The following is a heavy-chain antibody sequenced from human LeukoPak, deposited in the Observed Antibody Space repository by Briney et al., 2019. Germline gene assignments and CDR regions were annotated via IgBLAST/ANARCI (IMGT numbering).Heavy chain of an antibody. D-gene: IGHD1-14*01. V-gene: IGHV3-21*04. J-gene: IGHJ5*02. CDR1: GFTFSDYA. CDR2: ISSSSSYI. CDR3: VKDRRNPYRPEGPFDP. Sequence: PGGSLRLSCAVSGFTFSDYAMSWVRQAPGKGLEWVSSISSSSSYIYYADSVKGRFTISRDNVMNSLYLQMNSLRPEDTALYYCVKDRRNPYRPEGPFDPWGQGTLVTVSS.